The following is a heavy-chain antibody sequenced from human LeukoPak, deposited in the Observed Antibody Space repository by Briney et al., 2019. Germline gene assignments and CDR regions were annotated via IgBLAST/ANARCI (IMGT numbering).Heavy chain of an antibody. CDR3: ARWSGSYQNFDY. CDR2: IYTSGST. J-gene: IGHJ4*02. D-gene: IGHD1-26*01. CDR1: GGSISSGSYY. Sequence: SQTLSLTCTVSGGSISSGSYYWSWIRQPAGKGVERIGRIYTSGSTNYNPSLKSRVTISVDTSKNQFSLKLSSVTAADTAMYYCARWSGSYQNFDYWGQGTLVTVSS. V-gene: IGHV4-61*02.